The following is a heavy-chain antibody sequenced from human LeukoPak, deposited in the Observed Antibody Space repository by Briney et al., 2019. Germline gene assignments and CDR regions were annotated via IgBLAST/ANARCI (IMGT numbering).Heavy chain of an antibody. CDR2: IYHSGST. CDR1: GYSISSGYY. Sequence: PSETLSLTCAVSGYSISSGYYWGWIRQPPGKGLEWIGSIYHSGSTYYNPSLKSRVTISVDTSNNQFSLKLSSVTAANTAVYYCARRVVVVAATWTGTHFDYWGQGTLVTVFS. D-gene: IGHD2-15*01. CDR3: ARRVVVVAATWTGTHFDY. V-gene: IGHV4-38-2*01. J-gene: IGHJ4*02.